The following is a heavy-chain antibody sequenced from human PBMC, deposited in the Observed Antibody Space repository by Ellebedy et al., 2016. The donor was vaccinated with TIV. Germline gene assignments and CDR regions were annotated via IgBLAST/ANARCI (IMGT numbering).Heavy chain of an antibody. J-gene: IGHJ5*01. CDR1: GYTFTGYD. Sequence: AASVKVSCKASGYTFTGYDINWVRQATGQGLEWMGWMNPNSGSTGYAQKFQGRVTMTRNTSISTAYMELSSLRSEDTAVYYCTRGLDCTGGSCYSTWFDSWGQGTLVTVSS. CDR2: MNPNSGST. V-gene: IGHV1-8*02. D-gene: IGHD2-15*01. CDR3: TRGLDCTGGSCYSTWFDS.